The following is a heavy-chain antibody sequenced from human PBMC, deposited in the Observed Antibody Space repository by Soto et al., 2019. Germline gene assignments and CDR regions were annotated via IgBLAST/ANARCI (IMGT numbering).Heavy chain of an antibody. CDR3: AKERRREYSGYDSSWYFAL. Sequence: QVQLVESGGGVVQPGRSLRLSCAASGFTFSSYGMHWVRQAPGKGLEWVAVISYDGSNKYYADSVKGRFTISRDNSKNTLYLQMNSLRAEDTAVYYGAKERRREYSGYDSSWYFALWGRGTLVTVSS. D-gene: IGHD5-12*01. J-gene: IGHJ2*01. CDR1: GFTFSSYG. V-gene: IGHV3-30*18. CDR2: ISYDGSNK.